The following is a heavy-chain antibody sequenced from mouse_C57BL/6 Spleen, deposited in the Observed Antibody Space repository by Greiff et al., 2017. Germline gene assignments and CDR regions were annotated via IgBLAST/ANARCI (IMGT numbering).Heavy chain of an antibody. CDR2: ISDGGSNT. V-gene: IGHV5-4*01. J-gene: IGHJ2*01. D-gene: IGHD6-1*01. Sequence: EVHLVESGGGLVKPGGSLKLSCAASGFTFSSHAMSWVRQTPEKRLEWVATISDGGSNTYYPDNVKGRFTISRDNAKNNLYLQMSHLKSEDTAMYYCARAGPSLCLDYWGQGTTLTVSS. CDR3: ARAGPSLCLDY. CDR1: GFTFSSHA.